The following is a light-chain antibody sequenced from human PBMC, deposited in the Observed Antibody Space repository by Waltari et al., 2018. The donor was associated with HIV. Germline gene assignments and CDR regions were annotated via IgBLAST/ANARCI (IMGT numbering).Light chain of an antibody. CDR1: QSVNTW. CDR3: QQYNSYPWT. J-gene: IGKJ1*01. CDR2: KAS. V-gene: IGKV1-5*03. Sequence: DIQMTQSPSTLSASVGDRVTVTCRASQSVNTWLAWYQQSPGKAPKLLISKASSLPSGVPSRFSGSGSGTEFTLTITSLQPDDFAMYYCQQYNSYPWTFGQGAKLEIK.